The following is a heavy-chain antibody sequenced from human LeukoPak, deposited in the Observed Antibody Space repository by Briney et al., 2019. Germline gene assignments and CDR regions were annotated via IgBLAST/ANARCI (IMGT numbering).Heavy chain of an antibody. Sequence: GGSLRLSCAASGFTFSSYSMNWVRQAPGKGLEWVSAISGSGGSTYYADSVKGRFSISRDNSKNTLYLQMNSLRAEDTAVYYCAKDTDYGSGSPGAFDIWGQGTMVTVSS. CDR3: AKDTDYGSGSPGAFDI. CDR2: ISGSGGST. J-gene: IGHJ3*02. CDR1: GFTFSSYS. V-gene: IGHV3-23*01. D-gene: IGHD3-10*01.